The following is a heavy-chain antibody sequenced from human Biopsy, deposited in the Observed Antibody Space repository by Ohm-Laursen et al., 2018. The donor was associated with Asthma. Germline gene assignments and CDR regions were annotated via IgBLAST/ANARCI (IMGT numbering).Heavy chain of an antibody. D-gene: IGHD6-19*01. CDR3: AECKVGYSSGWSLLLKKIYYSGLDV. CDR1: GGTFSNFA. CDR2: IMTIFGTT. J-gene: IGHJ6*02. Sequence: SVKVSCNAPGGTFSNFAISWVRQAPGQGLEWLGGIMTIFGTTNYAQKFQGRVTITADESTSTAYMEVTSLRSEDTAIYYCAECKVGYSSGWSLLLKKIYYSGLDVWGQGTAVTVSS. V-gene: IGHV1-69*13.